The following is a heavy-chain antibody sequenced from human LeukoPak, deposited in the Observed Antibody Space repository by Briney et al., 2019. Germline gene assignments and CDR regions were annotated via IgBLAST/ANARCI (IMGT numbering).Heavy chain of an antibody. D-gene: IGHD4/OR15-4a*01. J-gene: IGHJ4*02. Sequence: GGSLRLSCAASGLTLGNYWMSWVRQAPGKGLEWVANINLDGGDKSYVGSVKGRFTISRDNAKNSRYLQMNSLGAEDTAVYYCARDYDYSLDYWGQGTLVTVSS. CDR2: INLDGGDK. CDR1: GLTLGNYW. CDR3: ARDYDYSLDY. V-gene: IGHV3-7*01.